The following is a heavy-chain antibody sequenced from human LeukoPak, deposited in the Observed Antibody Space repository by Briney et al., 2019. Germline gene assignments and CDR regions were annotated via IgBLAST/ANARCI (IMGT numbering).Heavy chain of an antibody. J-gene: IGHJ4*02. Sequence: GGSLRLSCAASGFTFRTSSFNWVRQAPGKGLEWISYISTSTTINYAHSVRGRFTISRDNAKSSLSLQMNSLRAEDTAVYYCARALDYGGRGLDSWGQGTLVIVS. CDR3: ARALDYGGRGLDS. CDR2: ISTSTTI. D-gene: IGHD4-23*01. CDR1: GFTFRTSS. V-gene: IGHV3-48*04.